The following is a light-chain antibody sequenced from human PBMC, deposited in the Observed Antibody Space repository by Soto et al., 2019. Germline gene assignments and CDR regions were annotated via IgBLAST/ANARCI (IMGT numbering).Light chain of an antibody. J-gene: IGLJ1*01. CDR3: CSSAGSYTYV. CDR2: DVI. CDR1: SSDVGGHNY. V-gene: IGLV2-11*01. Sequence: QSALTQPHSVSGSPGQSVTISCTGTSSDVGGHNYVSWYQQHPDKAPKLMIYDVIKRPSGVPDRFSGFKSGNTAALTISGLQADDEADYYCCSSAGSYTYVFGTGTKLTVL.